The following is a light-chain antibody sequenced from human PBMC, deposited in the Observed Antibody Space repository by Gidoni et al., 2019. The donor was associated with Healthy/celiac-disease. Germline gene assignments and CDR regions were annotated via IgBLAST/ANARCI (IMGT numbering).Light chain of an antibody. CDR1: QSISSY. J-gene: IGKJ2*01. Sequence: DIQMTQSPSSLSASVGDRVTITCRASQSISSYLNWYQQKPGKAPNLLIYAASSLQSGVTSRFRSSGSWTDFTLTISSLQPDDFATYYCQQRYSTPRTFGQGTKLEIK. V-gene: IGKV1-39*01. CDR2: AAS. CDR3: QQRYSTPRT.